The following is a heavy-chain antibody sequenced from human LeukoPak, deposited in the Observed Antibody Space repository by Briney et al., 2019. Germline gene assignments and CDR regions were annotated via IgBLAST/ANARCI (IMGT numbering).Heavy chain of an antibody. CDR3: ARGLPTNASDI. V-gene: IGHV3-74*01. Sequence: GGSLRLPCAASGFTFSNYWMHWVRQAPGKGLVWVSHINSDGDGSSTSYAGSVKGRFTISRDNAKNTLYLQMNSLRAEDTAVYYCARGLPTNASDIWGQGTMVTVSS. CDR1: GFTFSNYW. J-gene: IGHJ3*02. D-gene: IGHD5-12*01. CDR2: INSDGDGSST.